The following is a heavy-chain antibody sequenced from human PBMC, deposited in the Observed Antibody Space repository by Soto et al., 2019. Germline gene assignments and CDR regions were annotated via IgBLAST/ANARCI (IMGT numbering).Heavy chain of an antibody. V-gene: IGHV4-4*07. CDR2: TYSSGST. D-gene: IGHD3-3*01. CDR3: ARGQRFSDWFDP. J-gene: IGHJ5*02. Sequence: SETLSLTCTVTGGAISGYYWTWIRQSDGEGLEWIGRTYSSGSTNYNPSLKSRVTISLDTSMNYFSLRLSSVTAADTAVYYCARGQRFSDWFDPWGQGTLVTSPQ. CDR1: GGAISGYY.